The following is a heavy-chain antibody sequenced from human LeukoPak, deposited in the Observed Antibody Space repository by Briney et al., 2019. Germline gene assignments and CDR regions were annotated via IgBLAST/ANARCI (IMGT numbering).Heavy chain of an antibody. J-gene: IGHJ4*02. CDR2: INPNSGGT. CDR3: ARAKTLRFLEWFSGFGY. V-gene: IGHV1-2*02. CDR1: GYTFTGYY. D-gene: IGHD3-3*01. Sequence: ASVKVSCKASGYTFTGYYMHWVRQAPGQGLEWMGWINPNSGGTNYAQKFQGRVTMTRDTSTSTVYMELSSLRSEDTAVYYCARAKTLRFLEWFSGFGYWGQGTLVTVSS.